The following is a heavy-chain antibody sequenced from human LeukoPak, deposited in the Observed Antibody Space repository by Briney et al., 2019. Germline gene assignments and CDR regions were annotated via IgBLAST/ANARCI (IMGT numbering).Heavy chain of an antibody. CDR2: ISAGGDGT. CDR3: AKGSDTAMVRYAFDI. Sequence: PGGSLRLSCAASGFTVSSNYMSWVRQAPGKGLEWVSAISAGGDGTYYADSVKGRFTISRDNSKNTLYLQMNSLRAEDTAVYYCAKGSDTAMVRYAFDIWGQGTMVTVSS. CDR1: GFTVSSNY. D-gene: IGHD5-18*01. V-gene: IGHV3-23*01. J-gene: IGHJ3*02.